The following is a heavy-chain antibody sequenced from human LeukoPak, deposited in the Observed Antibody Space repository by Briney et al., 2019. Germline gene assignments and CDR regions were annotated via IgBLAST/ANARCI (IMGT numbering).Heavy chain of an antibody. CDR3: ARGRSGIVATIPGNDAFDI. CDR1: GGTFSNYA. D-gene: IGHD5-12*01. Sequence: SVKVSCKASGGTFSNYAITWVRQAPGQGLAWMGAINPIFGTANYAQKFQGRVTIITDASTDTVYMELSSLRSDDTAVYYCARGRSGIVATIPGNDAFDIWGQGTMVTVSS. CDR2: INPIFGTA. J-gene: IGHJ3*02. V-gene: IGHV1-69*05.